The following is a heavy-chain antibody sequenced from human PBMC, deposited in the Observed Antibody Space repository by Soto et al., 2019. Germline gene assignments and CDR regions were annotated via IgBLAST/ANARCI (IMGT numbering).Heavy chain of an antibody. CDR2: ISYDGSNK. CDR1: GFTFSSYA. J-gene: IGHJ5*02. D-gene: IGHD2-2*02. CDR3: ARDRGYCSSTSCYTPPGGWFDP. V-gene: IGHV3-30-3*01. Sequence: GGSLRLSCAASGFTFSSYAMHWVRHAPGKGLEWVAVISYDGSNKYYADSVKGRFTISRDNSKNTLYLQMNSLRAEDTAVYYCARDRGYCSSTSCYTPPGGWFDPWGQGTLVTVSS.